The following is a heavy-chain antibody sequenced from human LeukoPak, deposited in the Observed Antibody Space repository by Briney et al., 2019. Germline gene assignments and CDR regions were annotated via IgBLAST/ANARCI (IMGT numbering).Heavy chain of an antibody. J-gene: IGHJ3*02. CDR1: GFTFSSYA. CDR2: ISYDGSNK. Sequence: GRSLRLSCAASGFTFSSYAMHWVRQAPGKGLEWVAVISYDGSNKYYADSVKGRFTISRDNSKNTLYLQMNSLRTEDTAVYYCARGNGAGSYSDAFDIWGQGTMVTVSS. CDR3: ARGNGAGSYSDAFDI. D-gene: IGHD3-10*01. V-gene: IGHV3-30*04.